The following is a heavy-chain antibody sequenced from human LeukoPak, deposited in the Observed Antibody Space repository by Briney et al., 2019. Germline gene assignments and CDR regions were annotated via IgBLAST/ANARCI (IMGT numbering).Heavy chain of an antibody. J-gene: IGHJ6*03. D-gene: IGHD2-15*01. CDR1: GDSITSSY. V-gene: IGHV4-38-2*01. Sequence: SETLSLTCPVSGDSITSSYWSWIRQPPGKGLEWVGSIYYSGSTYYNPSLKSRVTISVDTSKNQFSLKLSSVTAADTAVYYCARGIVVVAQLGYYYYYMDVWGKGTTVTISS. CDR2: IYYSGST. CDR3: ARGIVVVAQLGYYYYYMDV.